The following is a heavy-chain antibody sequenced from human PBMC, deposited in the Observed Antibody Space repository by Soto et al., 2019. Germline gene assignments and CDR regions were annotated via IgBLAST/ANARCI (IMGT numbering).Heavy chain of an antibody. V-gene: IGHV3-30*18. D-gene: IGHD5-12*01. CDR1: GFTFSSYG. J-gene: IGHJ4*02. CDR3: VKDESRRYRGYAAIDY. CDR2: ISYDGSNK. Sequence: SLRLSCAASGFTFSSYGIHWVRQAPGKGLEWVAVISYDGSNKYYADSVKGRFTISRDNSKNTLYLQMNSLRAEDTAVYYCVKDESRRYRGYAAIDYWGQGTLVTVSS.